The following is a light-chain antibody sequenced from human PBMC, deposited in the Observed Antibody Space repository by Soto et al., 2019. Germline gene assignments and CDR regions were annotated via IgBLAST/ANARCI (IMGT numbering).Light chain of an antibody. Sequence: EIVLTQSPGTLSLSPGERATLSCRASQSVTNNYLAWYQQKPGQAPRLLIYRASSRATGIPDRFSGSGSGTDFTLTISRLEPEDFAVYYCQQYGNSPLMTFGPGTTVDIK. CDR3: QQYGNSPLMT. J-gene: IGKJ3*01. V-gene: IGKV3-20*01. CDR2: RAS. CDR1: QSVTNNY.